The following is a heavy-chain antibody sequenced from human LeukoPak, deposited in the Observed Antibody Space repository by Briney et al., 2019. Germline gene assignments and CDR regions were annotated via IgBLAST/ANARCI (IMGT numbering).Heavy chain of an antibody. CDR2: IIPIFGTT. Sequence: GTSVKVSCKASGGTFGTFGITWVRPAPGQGLEWMGKIIPIFGTTNYAQMFQGRVTITADKSTSTVYMELSSLTSDDTAVYYCAATVADWFDPWGQGTLVIVSS. J-gene: IGHJ5*02. CDR3: AATVADWFDP. CDR1: GGTFGTFG. V-gene: IGHV1-69*06. D-gene: IGHD4-23*01.